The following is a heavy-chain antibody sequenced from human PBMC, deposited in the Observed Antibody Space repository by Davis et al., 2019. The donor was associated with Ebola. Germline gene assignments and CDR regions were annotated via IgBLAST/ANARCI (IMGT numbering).Heavy chain of an antibody. D-gene: IGHD5-24*01. CDR3: ARAGWLGNFDY. CDR2: ISSSSSTI. Sequence: GESLKISCAASGFTFSSYSMNWVRQAPGKGLEWVSYISSSSSTIYYADSVKGRFTIPRDNAKNSLYLQMNSLRAEDTAVYYCARAGWLGNFDYWGQGTLVTVSS. V-gene: IGHV3-48*01. J-gene: IGHJ4*02. CDR1: GFTFSSYS.